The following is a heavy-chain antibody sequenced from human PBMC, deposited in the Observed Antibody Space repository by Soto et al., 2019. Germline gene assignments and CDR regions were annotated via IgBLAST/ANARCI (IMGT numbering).Heavy chain of an antibody. V-gene: IGHV4-39*01. CDR3: ARLSRMITFGPAFDY. J-gene: IGHJ4*02. Sequence: SETLSLTCTVSGGSISSSSYYWGWIRQPPGKGLEWIGSIYYSGSTYYNPSLKSRVTVSVDTSKNQFSLKLSSVTAADTAVYYCARLSRMITFGPAFDYWGQGTLVTVSS. CDR2: IYYSGST. D-gene: IGHD3-16*01. CDR1: GGSISSSSYY.